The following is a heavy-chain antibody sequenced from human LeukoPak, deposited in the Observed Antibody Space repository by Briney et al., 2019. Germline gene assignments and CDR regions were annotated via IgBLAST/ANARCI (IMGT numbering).Heavy chain of an antibody. CDR3: ARGLGADHFDY. V-gene: IGHV3-7*04. D-gene: IGHD1-26*01. CDR1: GFTFSSYA. J-gene: IGHJ4*02. Sequence: AGSLTLTCAASGFTFSSYALSWVRQAPGKGLEWVASIKQDGSEKYYVHSLKSRFNISRDNAKNSLYLQMNSLRAEYTAVYYCARGLGADHFDYWGQGTLVTVSS. CDR2: IKQDGSEK.